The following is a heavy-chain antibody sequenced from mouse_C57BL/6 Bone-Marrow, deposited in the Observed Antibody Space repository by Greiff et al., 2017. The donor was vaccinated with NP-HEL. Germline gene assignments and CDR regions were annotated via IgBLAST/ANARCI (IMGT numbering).Heavy chain of an antibody. J-gene: IGHJ1*03. Sequence: QVQLQQPGAELVRPGTSVKLSCKASGYTFTSYWMHWVKQRPGQGLEWIGVIDPSGSYTNYNQKFTGKATLTVDTSSSTAYMQLSSLTSEDSAVYYCARGGWYFDGWGTGTTVTIAT. CDR1: GYTFTSYW. CDR3: ARGGWYFDG. CDR2: IDPSGSYT. V-gene: IGHV1-59*01.